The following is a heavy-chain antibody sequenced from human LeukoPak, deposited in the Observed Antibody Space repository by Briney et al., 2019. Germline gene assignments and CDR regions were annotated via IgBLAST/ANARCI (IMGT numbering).Heavy chain of an antibody. J-gene: IGHJ4*02. CDR2: ISYDGSNK. V-gene: IGHV3-30*03. CDR1: GFTFSSYG. Sequence: GRSLRLSCAASGFTFSSYGMHWVRQAPGKGLEWVAVISYDGSNKYYADSVKGRFTISRDNSKNTLYLQMNSLRAEDTAVYYCARGYGSGSPTNFDYWGQGTLVTVSS. D-gene: IGHD3-10*01. CDR3: ARGYGSGSPTNFDY.